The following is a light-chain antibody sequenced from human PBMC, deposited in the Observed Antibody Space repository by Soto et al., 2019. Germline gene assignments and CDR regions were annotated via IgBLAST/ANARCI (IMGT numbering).Light chain of an antibody. Sequence: EIVLTQSPATLSLSPGERATLSCRASQSVSSYLAWYQQKPGQAPRLLIYDASNRATGIPARFSGSGSGTVFPLTIRSLEPEDFAVYYCQQRSNWPPVFTFGSGTKVAIK. CDR1: QSVSSY. J-gene: IGKJ3*01. CDR3: QQRSNWPPVFT. CDR2: DAS. V-gene: IGKV3-11*01.